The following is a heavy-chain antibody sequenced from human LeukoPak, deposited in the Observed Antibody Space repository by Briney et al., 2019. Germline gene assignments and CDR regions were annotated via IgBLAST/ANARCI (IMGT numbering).Heavy chain of an antibody. Sequence: GGSLRLSCAASGFHFSGSAMHWVRQASGKGLEWVGRIRSKANSYATAYAASVKGRFTISRDDSKNTAYLQMNSLKTEDTAVYYCTNGVEGGMSSSWYWPYYYYYMDVWGKGTTVTVSS. J-gene: IGHJ6*03. V-gene: IGHV3-73*01. D-gene: IGHD6-13*01. CDR1: GFHFSGSA. CDR3: TNGVEGGMSSSWYWPYYYYYMDV. CDR2: IRSKANSYAT.